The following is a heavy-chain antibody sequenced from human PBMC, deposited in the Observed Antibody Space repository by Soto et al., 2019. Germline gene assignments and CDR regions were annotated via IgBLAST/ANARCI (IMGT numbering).Heavy chain of an antibody. CDR2: ISYSGST. Sequence: QVQLQESGPGLVKPSETLSLTCTVSSDSISSYYWSWIRQPPGKRLEWIGYISYSGSTDYNPSLKSRVTISGDTSKNQFSLKVSSVTAADTAVYYCARGTSWQRPFDYWGHGTMVTVSS. D-gene: IGHD6-25*01. V-gene: IGHV4-59*01. CDR1: SDSISSYY. J-gene: IGHJ4*01. CDR3: ARGTSWQRPFDY.